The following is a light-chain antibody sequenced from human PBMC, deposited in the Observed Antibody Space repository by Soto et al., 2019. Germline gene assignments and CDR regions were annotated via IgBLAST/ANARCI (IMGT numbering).Light chain of an antibody. CDR3: AAWDDSLSGVV. CDR2: RNN. Sequence: QSVLTQPPSASVTPGQRVTISCSGSSSNIGSNHVYWYQQLPGTAPKLLIYRNNQRPSGVPDRFSGSKSGTSASLAISGLRSEDEAEYYCAAWDDSLSGVVFGGGTKLPVL. J-gene: IGLJ2*01. CDR1: SSNIGSNH. V-gene: IGLV1-47*01.